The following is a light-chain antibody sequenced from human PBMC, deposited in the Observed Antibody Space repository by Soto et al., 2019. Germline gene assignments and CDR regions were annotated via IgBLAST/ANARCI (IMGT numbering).Light chain of an antibody. J-gene: IGKJ5*01. V-gene: IGKV3-15*01. CDR2: GVS. CDR1: QSVSSY. Sequence: EIVLTQSPATLSLSQGERATLSCRASQSVSSYLAWYQQKPGQAPRLLIHGVSTRATGIPARFSGSGSGTEFSLTISSLQSEDFAVYYCQQYNNWPPITFGQGTRLE. CDR3: QQYNNWPPIT.